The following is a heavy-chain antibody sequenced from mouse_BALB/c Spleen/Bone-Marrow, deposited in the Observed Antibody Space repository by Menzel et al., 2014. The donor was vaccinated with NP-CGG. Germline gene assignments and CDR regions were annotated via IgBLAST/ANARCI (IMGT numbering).Heavy chain of an antibody. CDR2: INPSNGGT. D-gene: IGHD2-4*01. CDR1: GYTLTSYY. J-gene: IGHJ2*01. Sequence: VQLQQSGAELVKPGASVKLSCKASGYTLTSYYMYWVKQRPGQGPEWIGEINPSNGGTNFNEKFKSKATLTVDKSSSTAYMQLSSLTSEDSAVYYCTRSTMITYFDYWGQGTTLTVSS. V-gene: IGHV1S81*02. CDR3: TRSTMITYFDY.